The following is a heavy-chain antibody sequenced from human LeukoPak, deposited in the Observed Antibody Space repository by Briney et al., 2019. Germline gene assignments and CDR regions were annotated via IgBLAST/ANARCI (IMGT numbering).Heavy chain of an antibody. Sequence: HAGGSLRLSCAASGFTVSSNYMSWVRQAPGKGLEWVSVIYSGGSTYYADSVKGRFTISRDNSKNTLYLQMNSLRAEDTAVYYCAGSYVIRSFDYWGQGTLVTVSS. CDR3: AGSYVIRSFDY. CDR2: IYSGGST. V-gene: IGHV3-66*01. CDR1: GFTVSSNY. D-gene: IGHD3-16*01. J-gene: IGHJ4*02.